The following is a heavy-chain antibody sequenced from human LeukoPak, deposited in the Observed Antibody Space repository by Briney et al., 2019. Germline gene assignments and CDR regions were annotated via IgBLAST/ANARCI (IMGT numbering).Heavy chain of an antibody. CDR2: IYYSGST. Sequence: SETLSLTCTVSGGSISSGGYYWSWIRQHPGKGLEWIGYIYYSGSTYYNPSLKSRVTISVDTSKNQFSLKLSSVTAADTAVYYCAWTKTRTVTQGFDYWGQGTLVTVSS. CDR3: AWTKTRTVTQGFDY. J-gene: IGHJ4*02. CDR1: GGSISSGGYY. V-gene: IGHV4-31*03. D-gene: IGHD4-17*01.